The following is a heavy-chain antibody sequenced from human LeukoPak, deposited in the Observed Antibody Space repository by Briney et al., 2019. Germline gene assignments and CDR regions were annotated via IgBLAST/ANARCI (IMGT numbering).Heavy chain of an antibody. CDR3: ARQGSGCQGAYFDY. V-gene: IGHV4-59*08. D-gene: IGHD3-22*01. CDR2: IYYSGSA. CDR1: GGSISSYY. J-gene: IGHJ4*02. Sequence: SETLSLTCTVSGGSISSYYWSWIRQPPGNRLEWIGYIYYSGSANYNPSLKSRVTISVDTSKNQFSLKLSSVTAADTAVYYCARQGSGCQGAYFDYWGQGTLVTVSS.